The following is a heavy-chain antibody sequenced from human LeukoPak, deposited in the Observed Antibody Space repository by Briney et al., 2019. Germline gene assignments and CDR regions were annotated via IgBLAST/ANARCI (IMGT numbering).Heavy chain of an antibody. Sequence: SETLSVTCTVSGGSISSYYWSWIRQPAGKGLEWIGRIYTSGSTNYNPSLKSRVTMSVDTSKNQFSLKLSSVTAADTAVYYCARDGYYYDSSGYRPFDYWGQGTLVTVSS. J-gene: IGHJ4*02. CDR2: IYTSGST. D-gene: IGHD3-22*01. V-gene: IGHV4-4*07. CDR3: ARDGYYYDSSGYRPFDY. CDR1: GGSISSYY.